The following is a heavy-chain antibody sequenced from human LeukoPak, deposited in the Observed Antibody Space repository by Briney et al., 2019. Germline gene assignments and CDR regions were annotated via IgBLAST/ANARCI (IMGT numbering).Heavy chain of an antibody. D-gene: IGHD3-22*01. Sequence: GGSLRLSCAASGFTFSSYSMNWVRQAPGKGLEWVSSISSSSSYIYYADSVKGRFTISRDNAKNTLYLQMNSLRAEDTAVYYCARGSGYYYLADYYFDYWGQGTLVTVSS. V-gene: IGHV3-21*01. J-gene: IGHJ4*02. CDR1: GFTFSSYS. CDR2: ISSSSSYI. CDR3: ARGSGYYYLADYYFDY.